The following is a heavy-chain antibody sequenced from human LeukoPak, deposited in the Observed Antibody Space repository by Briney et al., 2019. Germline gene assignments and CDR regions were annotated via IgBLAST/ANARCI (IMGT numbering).Heavy chain of an antibody. D-gene: IGHD6-25*01. CDR2: MYYSGST. Sequence: SETLSLTCTVSGYSISSGYYWGWIRQPPGKGLEWIGNMYYSGSTYYNPSLKSRVTISVDTSKNQFSLRLTSVTAADTAVYYCARDPDRSARGSWFDPWGQGTLVTVSS. CDR1: GYSISSGYY. CDR3: ARDPDRSARGSWFDP. J-gene: IGHJ5*02. V-gene: IGHV4-38-2*02.